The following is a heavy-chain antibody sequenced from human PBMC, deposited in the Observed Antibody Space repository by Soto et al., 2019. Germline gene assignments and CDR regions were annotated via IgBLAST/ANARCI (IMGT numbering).Heavy chain of an antibody. CDR1: GYNFTSHY. J-gene: IGHJ6*02. CDR3: ARVGYYNRYYYYYGMDV. CDR2: IYPRGGTT. D-gene: IGHD3-9*01. V-gene: IGHV1-46*01. Sequence: ASVKVSCKASGYNFTSHYMHWVRQAPGQGLESMGIIYPRGGTTIYAQKFQGRVTMTRDTSTHTFYMELSSLRSEDTAMYYCARVGYYNRYYYYYGMDVWGQGTTVTVSS.